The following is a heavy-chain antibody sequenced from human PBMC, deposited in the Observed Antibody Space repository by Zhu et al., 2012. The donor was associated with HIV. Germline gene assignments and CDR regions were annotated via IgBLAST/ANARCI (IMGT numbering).Heavy chain of an antibody. CDR2: INPSSGNT. CDR1: GFSFTNYD. J-gene: IGHJ5*02. V-gene: IGHV1-8*03. CDR3: ARAGGQGDNWLDH. D-gene: IGHD3-16*01. Sequence: QVQLVQSGAEVMKPGASVKLSCKTSGFSFTNYDINWVRQATGQGLEWMGWINPSSGNTGYAQKFQGRVTITTNTSARTAYMELRSLRSEDAAVYYCARAGGQGDNWLDHWGQGALVAVSS.